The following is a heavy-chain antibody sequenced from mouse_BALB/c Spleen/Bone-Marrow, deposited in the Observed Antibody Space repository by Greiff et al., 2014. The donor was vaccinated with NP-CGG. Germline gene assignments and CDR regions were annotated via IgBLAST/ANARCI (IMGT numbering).Heavy chain of an antibody. CDR3: ARALHYYGSSYGAMDY. J-gene: IGHJ4*01. CDR2: IYPGDGDT. V-gene: IGHV1-87*01. CDR1: GYTFTSYW. D-gene: IGHD1-1*01. Sequence: QVQLQQSGAELARPGASVKLSCKASGYTFTSYWMQWIKQRPGQGLEWIGAIYPGDGDTRFTQKFKGKATLTADKSSSTAYKQLSSLASEDSAVYYCARALHYYGSSYGAMDYWGQGTSVTVSS.